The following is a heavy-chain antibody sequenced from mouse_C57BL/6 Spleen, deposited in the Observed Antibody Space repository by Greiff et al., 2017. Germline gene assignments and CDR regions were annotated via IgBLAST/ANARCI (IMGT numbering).Heavy chain of an antibody. D-gene: IGHD4-1*01. CDR2: IYPGDGDT. CDR1: GYAFSSSW. Sequence: SGPELVKPGASVKISCKASGYAFSSSWMNWVKQRPGKGLEWIGRIYPGDGDTNYNGKFKGKATLTADKSSSTAYMQLSSLTSEDSAVYYCASRHWGGDYFDYWGQGTTLTVSS. CDR3: ASRHWGGDYFDY. J-gene: IGHJ2*01. V-gene: IGHV1-82*01.